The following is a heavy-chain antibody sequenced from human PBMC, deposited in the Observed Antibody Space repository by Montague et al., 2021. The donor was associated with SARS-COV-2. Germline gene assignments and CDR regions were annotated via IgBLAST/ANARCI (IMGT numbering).Heavy chain of an antibody. J-gene: IGHJ1*01. CDR3: ARHHQVGGLRH. CDR1: GGSISSYY. CDR2: IYSSGST. Sequence: SETLSLTCTVSGGSISSYYWSWIRQPPGKGLEWIGYIYSSGSTNYNPSLKSRVTISVDTSKNQFSLKLSSVTAADTAVYYCARHHQVGGLRHWGQGTLVTVSS. D-gene: IGHD2-15*01. V-gene: IGHV4-59*08.